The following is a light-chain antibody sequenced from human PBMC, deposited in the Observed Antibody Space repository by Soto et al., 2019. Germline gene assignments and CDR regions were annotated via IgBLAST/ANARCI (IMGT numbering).Light chain of an antibody. V-gene: IGKV1-5*03. CDR1: QSVSGW. Sequence: DMQMTQSPSTLSASVGDRVTITGRASQSVSGWLAWYRQKPGKAPELLIYSASTLETGVPSRFSGSGSGTEFTLTVSSLKPDDFATYYCQQYESYPLTFGGGTKIDI. J-gene: IGKJ4*01. CDR2: SAS. CDR3: QQYESYPLT.